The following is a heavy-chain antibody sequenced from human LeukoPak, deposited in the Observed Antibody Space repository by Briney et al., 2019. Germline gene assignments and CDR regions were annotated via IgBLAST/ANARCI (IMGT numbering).Heavy chain of an antibody. Sequence: ASVKVSCKASGYTFTSYDINWVRQATGQGLEWMGWMNPNSGNTGYAQKFQGRVTITRNTSISTAYMELSSLRSEDTAVYYCARGPSHDSSGYYYYYSMDVWGKGTTVTVSS. J-gene: IGHJ6*03. CDR2: MNPNSGNT. CDR3: ARGPSHDSSGYYYYYSMDV. D-gene: IGHD3-22*01. V-gene: IGHV1-8*03. CDR1: GYTFTSYD.